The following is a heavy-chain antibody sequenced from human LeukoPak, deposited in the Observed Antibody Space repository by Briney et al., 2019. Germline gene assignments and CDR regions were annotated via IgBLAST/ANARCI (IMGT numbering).Heavy chain of an antibody. D-gene: IGHD1-26*01. CDR1: GGSFSGYY. CDR2: INHSGST. Sequence: SETLSLTCAAYGGSFSGYYWSWIRQPPGKGLEWIGEINHSGSTNYNPSLKSRVTISVDTSKNQFSLKLSSVTAADTAVYYCASNGGGSYYHWFDPWGQGTLVTVSS. V-gene: IGHV4-34*01. CDR3: ASNGGGSYYHWFDP. J-gene: IGHJ5*02.